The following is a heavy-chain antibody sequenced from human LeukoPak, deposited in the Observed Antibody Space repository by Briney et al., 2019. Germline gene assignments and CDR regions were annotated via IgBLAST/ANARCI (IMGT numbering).Heavy chain of an antibody. CDR3: ARGRRLRGVTSRPIYYYYYMDV. CDR1: VYTFNTFD. D-gene: IGHD3-10*01. V-gene: IGHV1-8*03. J-gene: IGHJ6*03. CDR2: VNPYNDKT. Sequence: ASVTLSFTASVYTFNTFDINWVRQATGQGPEGMGWVNPYNDKTVYAPKFQGRVSISSNNSINTAYMEFSGLKSDDTAVYYCARGRRLRGVTSRPIYYYYYMDVWGGGTTVTVSS.